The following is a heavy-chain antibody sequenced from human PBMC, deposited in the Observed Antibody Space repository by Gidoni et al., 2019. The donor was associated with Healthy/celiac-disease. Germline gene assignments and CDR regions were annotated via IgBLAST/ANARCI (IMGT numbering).Heavy chain of an antibody. CDR1: GFTFSGSA. D-gene: IGHD6-19*01. Sequence: EVQLVESGGGLVQPGGSLKLSCAASGFTFSGSAMHWVRQASGKGLEWVGRIRSKANSDATAHAASVKGRFTISRDDSKNTAYLQMNSLKTEDTAVYYCTRPAFYSSGWDDHDAFDIWGQGTMVTVSS. CDR2: IRSKANSDAT. V-gene: IGHV3-73*01. J-gene: IGHJ3*02. CDR3: TRPAFYSSGWDDHDAFDI.